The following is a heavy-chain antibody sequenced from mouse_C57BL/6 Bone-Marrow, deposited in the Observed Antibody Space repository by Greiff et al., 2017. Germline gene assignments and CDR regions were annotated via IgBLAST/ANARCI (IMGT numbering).Heavy chain of an antibody. D-gene: IGHD2-3*01. V-gene: IGHV5-16*01. CDR2: INYDGSST. CDR1: GFTFSDYY. J-gene: IGHJ3*01. Sequence: EVMLVESEGGLVQPGSSMKLSCTASGFTFSDYYMAWVRQGPEKGLEWVANINYDGSSTYYLDSLTSRFIISRDTAKNILYLQMSSLKSEDTATYYCARGGYYVEAWFAYWGQGTLVTVSA. CDR3: ARGGYYVEAWFAY.